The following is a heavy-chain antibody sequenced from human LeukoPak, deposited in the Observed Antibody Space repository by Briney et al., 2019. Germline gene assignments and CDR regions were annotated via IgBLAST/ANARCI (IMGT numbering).Heavy chain of an antibody. D-gene: IGHD3-22*01. CDR2: ISSSGSTI. J-gene: IGHJ1*01. CDR3: ARDLDYYDSSGYLRSAEYFQH. V-gene: IGHV3-11*01. Sequence: GGSLRLSCAASGFTFSDYYMSWIRQAPGKGLEWVSYISSSGSTIYYVDSVKGRFTISRDNAKNSLYLQMNSLRADDTAVYYCARDLDYYDSSGYLRSAEYFQHWGQGTLVTVSS. CDR1: GFTFSDYY.